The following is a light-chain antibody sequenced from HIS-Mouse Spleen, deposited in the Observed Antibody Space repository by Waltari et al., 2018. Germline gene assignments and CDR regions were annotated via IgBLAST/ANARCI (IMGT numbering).Light chain of an antibody. CDR1: SSDVGGYNY. Sequence: QSALTQPASVSGSPGQSITISCTGTSSDVGGYNYVSWYQQHPGKAPKLMIYDVRNRPSGVSNRVSGSKSGNTASLTISGLQAEDEADYYCSSYTSSSTVVFGGGTKLTVL. CDR2: DVR. V-gene: IGLV2-14*03. J-gene: IGLJ2*01. CDR3: SSYTSSSTVV.